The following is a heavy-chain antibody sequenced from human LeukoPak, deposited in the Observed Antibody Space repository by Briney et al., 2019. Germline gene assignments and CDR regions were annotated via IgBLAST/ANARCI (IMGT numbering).Heavy chain of an antibody. CDR1: GGSISSYY. V-gene: IGHV4-59*01. J-gene: IGHJ4*02. Sequence: SETLSLTCTVSGGSISSYYWSWIRQPPGKGLEWIGYIYYSGSTNYNPSLKSRVTISVDTSKNQFSLKLSSVTAADTAVYYCAKLYYDSSGPDYWGQGTLVTVSS. D-gene: IGHD3-22*01. CDR2: IYYSGST. CDR3: AKLYYDSSGPDY.